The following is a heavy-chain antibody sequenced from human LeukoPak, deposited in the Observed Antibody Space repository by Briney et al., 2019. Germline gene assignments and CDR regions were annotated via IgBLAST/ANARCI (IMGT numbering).Heavy chain of an antibody. J-gene: IGHJ5*02. CDR3: ARDGGSYYDFWSGYYTSNWLDT. CDR1: GGSISSYY. Sequence: SETLSLTCTVSGGSISSYYWSWIRQPAGKGLEWIGRIYTSGSTNYNPSLKSRVTMSVDTSKNQFSLKLSSVTAADTAVYYCARDGGSYYDFWSGYYTSNWLDTWGQGTLVTVSA. CDR2: IYTSGST. V-gene: IGHV4-4*07. D-gene: IGHD3-3*01.